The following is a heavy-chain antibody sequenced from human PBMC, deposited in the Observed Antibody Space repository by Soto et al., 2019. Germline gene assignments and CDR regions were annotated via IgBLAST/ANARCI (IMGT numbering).Heavy chain of an antibody. CDR2: IIPIFGTA. V-gene: IGHV1-69*01. J-gene: IGHJ6*02. CDR3: ARGIGGFYQTNYYYGMDV. CDR1: GGTFSSYA. Sequence: QVQLVQSGAEVKKPGSSVKVSRKASGGTFSSYAISWVRQAPGQGLEWMGGIIPIFGTANYAQKFQGRVTITADESTSTAYMELSSLRSEDTAVYYCARGIGGFYQTNYYYGMDVWGQGTTVTVSS. D-gene: IGHD3-3*01.